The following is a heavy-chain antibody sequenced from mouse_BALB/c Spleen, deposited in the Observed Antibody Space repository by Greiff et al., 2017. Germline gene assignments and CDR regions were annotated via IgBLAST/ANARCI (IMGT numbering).Heavy chain of an antibody. CDR1: GYSFTGYY. D-gene: IGHD2-14*01. CDR3: ARSRDRYDRVFAY. V-gene: IGHV1S34*01. J-gene: IGHJ3*01. CDR2: ISCYNGAT. Sequence: LVKTGASVKISCKASGYSFTGYYMHWVKQSHGKSLEWIGYISCYNGATSYNQKFKGKATFTVDTSSSTAYMQFNSLTSEDSAVYYCARSRDRYDRVFAYWGQGTLVTVSA.